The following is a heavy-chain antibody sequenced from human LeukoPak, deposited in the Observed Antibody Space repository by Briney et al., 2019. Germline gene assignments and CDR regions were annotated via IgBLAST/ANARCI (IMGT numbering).Heavy chain of an antibody. CDR3: AILGGLYYESHGYPDFDL. Sequence: SETLSLTCAVSGGSLSPYYWSWIRQPPGGGLERLGENNQSGNTNYNPSLKRRVTISVEKFKNLFSREVTSVTAADTAIYCCAILGGLYYESHGYPDFDLWGQGTLDTVSS. V-gene: IGHV4-34*01. CDR1: GGSLSPYY. J-gene: IGHJ4*02. D-gene: IGHD3-22*01. CDR2: NNQSGNT.